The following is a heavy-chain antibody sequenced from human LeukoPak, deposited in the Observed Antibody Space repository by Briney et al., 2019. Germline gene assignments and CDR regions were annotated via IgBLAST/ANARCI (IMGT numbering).Heavy chain of an antibody. CDR2: ISSSSSYI. CDR1: GFTFSSYS. J-gene: IGHJ5*02. CDR3: ARDGLVWSYGGWFDP. V-gene: IGHV3-21*01. D-gene: IGHD1-26*01. Sequence: GGSLRLSCAASGFTFSSYSMNWVRQAPGKGLEWVSSISSSSSYIYYADSVKGRFTISRDNAKNSLYLQMNSLRAEDTAVYYCARDGLVWSYGGWFDPWGQGTLVTVSS.